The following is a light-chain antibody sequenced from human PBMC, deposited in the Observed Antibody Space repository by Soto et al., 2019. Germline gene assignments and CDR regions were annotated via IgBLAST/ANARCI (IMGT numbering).Light chain of an antibody. CDR2: LERSGSY. V-gene: IGLV4-60*02. Sequence: QPVLTQSSSASASLGSSVKVTCTLSSGHSSYIIAWHQQQPGKAPRYLMKLERSGSYNKGSGVPDRFSGSSSGADRYLTISNLQFEDEADYYCETWDSNTRVFGGGTQLTVL. CDR3: ETWDSNTRV. J-gene: IGLJ3*02. CDR1: SGHSSYI.